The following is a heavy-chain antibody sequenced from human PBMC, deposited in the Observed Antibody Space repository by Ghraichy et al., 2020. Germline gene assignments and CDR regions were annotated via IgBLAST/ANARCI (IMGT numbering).Heavy chain of an antibody. Sequence: LSLTCAASGFTFSSYGMHWVRQAPGKGLEWVAFIRYDGSNKYYADSVKGRFTISRDNSKNTLYLQMNSLRAEDTAVYYCAKPLVQGTVATIPGESGVDYWGQGTLVTVSS. D-gene: IGHD5-12*01. V-gene: IGHV3-30*02. CDR2: IRYDGSNK. CDR3: AKPLVQGTVATIPGESGVDY. CDR1: GFTFSSYG. J-gene: IGHJ4*02.